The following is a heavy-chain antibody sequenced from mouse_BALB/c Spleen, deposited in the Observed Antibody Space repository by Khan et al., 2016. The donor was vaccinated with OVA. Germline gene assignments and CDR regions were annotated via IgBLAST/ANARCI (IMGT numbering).Heavy chain of an antibody. V-gene: IGHV1-26*01. CDR1: GYSFTLYY. Sequence: EVQLQQSGPDLVKPGASVMISCKASGYSFTLYYMSWVKQSHGKSLEWIGRVNPNTDNINYNQEFKGKAILTVDKSSNTAYMELRSLTSEDSAVYFWARGYDFCAAWGQGTLVTVSA. J-gene: IGHJ3*01. CDR3: ARGYDFCAA. CDR2: VNPNTDNI. D-gene: IGHD2-14*01.